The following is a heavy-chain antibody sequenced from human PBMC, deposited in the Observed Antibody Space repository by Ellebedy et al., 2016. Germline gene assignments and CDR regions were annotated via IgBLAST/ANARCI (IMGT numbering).Heavy chain of an antibody. Sequence: ASVKVSXXASGYTFRNYYIHWVRQAPGQGLEWVGWIAPQSGGTNYAQSFLGRVTMSADTSITTTYMELSALKSDDTAVYYCTRHGYDYFDYWGQGTLVTVPS. CDR2: IAPQSGGT. V-gene: IGHV1-2*02. CDR1: GYTFRNYY. CDR3: TRHGYDYFDY. J-gene: IGHJ4*02. D-gene: IGHD1-1*01.